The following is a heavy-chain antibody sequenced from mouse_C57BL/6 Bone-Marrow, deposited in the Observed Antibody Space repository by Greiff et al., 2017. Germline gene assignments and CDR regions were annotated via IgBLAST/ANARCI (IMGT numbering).Heavy chain of an antibody. V-gene: IGHV14-2*01. J-gene: IGHJ4*01. CDR2: IDPEDGET. CDR1: GFNIKAYY. Sequence: VQLQQSGAELVKPGASVKLSCTASGFNIKAYYMHWVKPRTEQGLEWIGRIDPEDGETKYAPNFQGKATITADTSSNTAYLKLSSLTSEDTAVYYCDRWGYAMDYWGQGTSVTVSS. CDR3: DRWGYAMDY.